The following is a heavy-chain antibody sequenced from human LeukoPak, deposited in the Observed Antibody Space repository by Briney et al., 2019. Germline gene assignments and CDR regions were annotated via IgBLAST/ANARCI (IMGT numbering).Heavy chain of an antibody. V-gene: IGHV5-51*01. CDR3: ARPGESIAAPPNLAVY. CDR2: IYPGDSDT. Sequence: GESLKISCKGSGYSFTSYWIGWVRQMPGKGLEWMGIIYPGDSDTRYSPSFQGQVTISADKSISTAYLQWSNLKASDTAMYYCARPGESIAAPPNLAVYWGQGTLVTVSS. J-gene: IGHJ4*02. CDR1: GYSFTSYW. D-gene: IGHD6-6*01.